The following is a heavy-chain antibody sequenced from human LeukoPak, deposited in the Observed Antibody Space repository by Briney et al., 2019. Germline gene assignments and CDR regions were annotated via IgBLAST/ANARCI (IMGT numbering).Heavy chain of an antibody. CDR1: GGSISSYH. Sequence: SETLSLTCTVSGGSISSYHWSWIRQPAGKGLEWIGRIYTSGSTNYNPSLKSRVTMSVDTSKNQFSLKLSSVTAADTAVYYCARSYDSSGYPLYLAYWGQGTLVTVSS. J-gene: IGHJ4*02. V-gene: IGHV4-4*07. D-gene: IGHD3-22*01. CDR3: ARSYDSSGYPLYLAY. CDR2: IYTSGST.